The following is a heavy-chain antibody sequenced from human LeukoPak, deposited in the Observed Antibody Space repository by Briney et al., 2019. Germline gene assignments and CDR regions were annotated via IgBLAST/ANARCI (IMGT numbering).Heavy chain of an antibody. J-gene: IGHJ4*02. CDR3: ARGHRGVFTDPINY. CDR1: GGSISSGGYS. Sequence: SETLSLTCAVSGGSISSGGYSWSWIRQPPGKGLEWIGYIYHSGSTYYNPSLASRVTMSEDTSKNQFSLKLNSVTAEDTAVYYCARGHRGVFTDPINYWAQGTLVTVSS. CDR2: IYHSGST. V-gene: IGHV4-30-2*01. D-gene: IGHD5-12*01.